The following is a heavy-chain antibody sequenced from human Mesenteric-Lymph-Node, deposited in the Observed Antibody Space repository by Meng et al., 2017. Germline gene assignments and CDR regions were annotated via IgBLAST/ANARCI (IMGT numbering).Heavy chain of an antibody. D-gene: IGHD3-10*01. CDR2: IKQDESEK. Sequence: GGSLRLSCAASEFTFSSYWMSWVRQAPGKGLEWVASIKQDESEKYYVDSVKGRFTVSRDNGKNSLYLQMDSLIADDTAMYYCTRDVTFYGTGSYPDYWGQGMQVTVSS. CDR3: TRDVTFYGTGSYPDY. V-gene: IGHV3-7*01. CDR1: EFTFSSYW. J-gene: IGHJ4*02.